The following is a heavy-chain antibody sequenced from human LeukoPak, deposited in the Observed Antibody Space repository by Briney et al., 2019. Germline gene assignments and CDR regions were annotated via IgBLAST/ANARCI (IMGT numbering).Heavy chain of an antibody. Sequence: PGRSLRLSCAASGFTFSSYGMHWVRQAPGKGLEWVAVVWYDGSNKYYADSVKGRFTISRDNSKNTLYLQMNSLRAEDTAVYYCARDGELPADYWGQGTLVTVSS. CDR1: GFTFSSYG. J-gene: IGHJ4*02. CDR2: VWYDGSNK. D-gene: IGHD1-26*01. CDR3: ARDGELPADY. V-gene: IGHV3-33*01.